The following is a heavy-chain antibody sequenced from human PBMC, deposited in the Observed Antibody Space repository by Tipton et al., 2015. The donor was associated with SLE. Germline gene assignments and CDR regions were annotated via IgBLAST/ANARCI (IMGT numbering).Heavy chain of an antibody. D-gene: IGHD1-1*01. J-gene: IGHJ3*02. Sequence: TLSLTCAVSGYSISTGYYWGWIRQPPGKGLERIASIYHSGSTYYNPPPKSRVTISLDTSKNHFSLKMNSVTAADTAIYYCARGSFFIPTWTQDAFDIWGQGTLVTVSS. CDR1: GYSISTGYY. CDR2: IYHSGST. V-gene: IGHV4-38-2*01. CDR3: ARGSFFIPTWTQDAFDI.